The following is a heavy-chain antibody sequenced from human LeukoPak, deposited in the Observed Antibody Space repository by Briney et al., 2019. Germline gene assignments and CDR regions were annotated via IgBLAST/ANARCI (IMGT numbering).Heavy chain of an antibody. Sequence: GASVKVSCKASGYSFTDYYLHWVRQAPGQGLEWMGWINPDNGDTNYAQKFQGRVTVTRDTSISTAYMELNRLRSDDTAVYYCARGNDMNWFDPWGQGTLVTVSS. CDR2: INPDNGDT. D-gene: IGHD1-1*01. V-gene: IGHV1-2*02. CDR1: GYSFTDYY. CDR3: ARGNDMNWFDP. J-gene: IGHJ5*02.